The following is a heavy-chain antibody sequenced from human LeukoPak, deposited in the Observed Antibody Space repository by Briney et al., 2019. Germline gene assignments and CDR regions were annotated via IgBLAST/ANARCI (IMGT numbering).Heavy chain of an antibody. CDR3: ARGSSGSYLSAFDI. CDR1: GYSFTSYG. V-gene: IGHV1-2*02. D-gene: IGHD1-26*01. CDR2: INPNSGGT. J-gene: IGHJ3*02. Sequence: GASVKVSCKTSGYSFTSYGINWVRQAPGQGLEWMGWINPNSGGTNYGQKFQGRVTMTRDTSISTAYMELSRLRSDDTAVYYCARGSSGSYLSAFDIWGQGTMVTVSS.